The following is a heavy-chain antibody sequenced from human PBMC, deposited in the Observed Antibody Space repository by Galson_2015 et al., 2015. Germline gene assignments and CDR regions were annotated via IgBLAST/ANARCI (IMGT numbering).Heavy chain of an antibody. J-gene: IGHJ1*01. CDR1: GFTFSYYS. Sequence: SLRLSCAASGFTFSYYSMTWVRQAPGKGLEWVSSISYSGSYIYYADSLKGRFTISRDNAKNSLYLQMNSLRAEDTALYYCARDQGERGDLGWYFQHWGRGTLVTVSS. D-gene: IGHD3-16*01. V-gene: IGHV3-21*01. CDR3: ARDQGERGDLGWYFQH. CDR2: ISYSGSYI.